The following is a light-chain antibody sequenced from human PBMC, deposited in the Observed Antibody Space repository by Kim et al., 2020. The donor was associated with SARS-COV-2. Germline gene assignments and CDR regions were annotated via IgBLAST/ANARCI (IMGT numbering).Light chain of an antibody. J-gene: IGKJ4*01. CDR3: QQYNSFST. CDR2: KAS. V-gene: IGKV1-5*03. CDR1: QNIYNW. Sequence: SASVGDRVSITCRASQNIYNWLAWYQQRPGKAPNLLISKASSLESEVPSRFSGSGSGTEFTLTITSLQPDDFATYYCQQYNSFSTFGGGTKVDIK.